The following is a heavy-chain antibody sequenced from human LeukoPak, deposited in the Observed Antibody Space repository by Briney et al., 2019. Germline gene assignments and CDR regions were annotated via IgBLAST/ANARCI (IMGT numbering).Heavy chain of an antibody. V-gene: IGHV1-8*01. CDR2: MNPNSGNT. D-gene: IGHD3-22*01. CDR3: AREEDSSGYYGTDTRFDY. Sequence: ASVKVSCKASGYTFTSYDINWVRQATGQGLEWMGWMNPNSGNTGYAQKFQGRVTMTRNTSISTAYMELSSLRSGDTAVYYCAREEDSSGYYGTDTRFDYWGQGTLVTVSS. J-gene: IGHJ4*02. CDR1: GYTFTSYD.